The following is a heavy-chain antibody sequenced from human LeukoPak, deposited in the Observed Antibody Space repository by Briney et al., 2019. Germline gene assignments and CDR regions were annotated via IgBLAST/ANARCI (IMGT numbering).Heavy chain of an antibody. CDR2: ISGSGGGT. CDR3: AKLVYSGYGPADY. CDR1: GFTFSSYA. D-gene: IGHD5-12*01. J-gene: IGHJ4*02. Sequence: PGGSLRLSCAASGFTFSSYAMSWVRQAPGKGLEWVSTISGSGGGTYYADSVEGRFTISRDNSKNTLFLQVNSLRAEETAVYYCAKLVYSGYGPADYWGQGTLVTVSS. V-gene: IGHV3-23*01.